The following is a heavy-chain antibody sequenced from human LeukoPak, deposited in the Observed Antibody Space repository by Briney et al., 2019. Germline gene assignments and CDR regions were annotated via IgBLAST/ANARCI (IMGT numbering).Heavy chain of an antibody. Sequence: ASVKVSCKASGGTFSSYAISRVRQAPGQGLEWMGRIIPIFGTANYAQKFQGRVTITTDESTSTAYMELSSLRSEDTAVYYCARVGSYYGSGSSLDYWGQGTLVTVSS. D-gene: IGHD3-10*01. CDR1: GGTFSSYA. CDR2: IIPIFGTA. V-gene: IGHV1-69*05. J-gene: IGHJ4*02. CDR3: ARVGSYYGSGSSLDY.